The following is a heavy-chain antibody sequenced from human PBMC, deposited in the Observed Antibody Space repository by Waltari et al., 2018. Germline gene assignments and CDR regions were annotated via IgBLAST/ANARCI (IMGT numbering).Heavy chain of an antibody. Sequence: QVQLQQWGVGLLKPSETLSLTCAVSSESFSAYSWNWIRQPPGKGLGWIGEIIYSGNTNYNSSLRSRVTILADASKIQVSLKLRAATAADTAMYYCARGRPSDDGRLLGFFDWGQGILVTVAS. V-gene: IGHV4-34*01. J-gene: IGHJ4*02. CDR3: ARGRPSDDGRLLGFFD. CDR2: IIYSGNT. D-gene: IGHD3-3*01. CDR1: SESFSAYS.